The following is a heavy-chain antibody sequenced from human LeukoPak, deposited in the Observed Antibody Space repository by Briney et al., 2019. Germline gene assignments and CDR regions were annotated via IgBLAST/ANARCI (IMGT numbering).Heavy chain of an antibody. Sequence: SETLSLTCTVSGGSISSSSYYWGWIRQPPGKGLEWIGSIYYSGSTYYNPSLKSRVTITVDTSKNQFSLKLSSVTAADTAVYYCASTMITFGGVIADDAFDIWGQGTMVTVSS. D-gene: IGHD3-16*02. J-gene: IGHJ3*02. V-gene: IGHV4-39*01. CDR3: ASTMITFGGVIADDAFDI. CDR1: GGSISSSSYY. CDR2: IYYSGST.